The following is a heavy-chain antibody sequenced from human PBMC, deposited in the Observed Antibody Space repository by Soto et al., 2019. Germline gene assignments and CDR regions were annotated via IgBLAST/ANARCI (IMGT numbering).Heavy chain of an antibody. CDR3: AREVPPSIFGVVMKDY. D-gene: IGHD3-3*01. CDR2: ISSSSSYI. Sequence: GGSLSLSCAASGFTFSSYSMNWVRQAPGKGLEWVSSISSSSSYIYYADSVKGRFTISRDNAKNSLYLQMNSLRAEDTAVYYCAREVPPSIFGVVMKDYWGQGTLVTVSS. V-gene: IGHV3-21*01. CDR1: GFTFSSYS. J-gene: IGHJ4*02.